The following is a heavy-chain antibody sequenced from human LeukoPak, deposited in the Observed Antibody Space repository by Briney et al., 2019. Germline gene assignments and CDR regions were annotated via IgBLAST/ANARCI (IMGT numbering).Heavy chain of an antibody. CDR2: IRADGATT. J-gene: IGHJ4*02. V-gene: IGHV3-43*02. Sequence: GGSLRLSCAASGFTVSSNYMSWVRQAPGKGLEWVSLIRADGATTRYTDSVKGRFTISRDNSKDSLYLQMNSLRTEDTALYYCARDNTGSYEYWGQGTLVTVSS. D-gene: IGHD1-26*01. CDR1: GFTVSSNY. CDR3: ARDNTGSYEY.